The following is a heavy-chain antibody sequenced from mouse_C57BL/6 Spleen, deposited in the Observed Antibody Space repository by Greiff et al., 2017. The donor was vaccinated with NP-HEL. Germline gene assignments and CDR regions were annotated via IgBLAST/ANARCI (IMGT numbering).Heavy chain of an antibody. CDR3: AREGYDYDGGAWFAY. CDR1: GYTFTDYN. CDR2: INPNNGGT. J-gene: IGHJ3*01. V-gene: IGHV1-22*01. Sequence: EVQLQQSGPELVKPGASVKMSCKASGYTFTDYNMHWVKQSHGKSLEWIGYINPNNGGTSYNQKFKGKATLTVNKSSSPAYMELRSLTSEDSAVYYGAREGYDYDGGAWFAYWGQGTRVTVSA. D-gene: IGHD2-4*01.